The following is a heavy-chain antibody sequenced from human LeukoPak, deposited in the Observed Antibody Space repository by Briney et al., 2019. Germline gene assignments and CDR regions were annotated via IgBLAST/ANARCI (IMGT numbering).Heavy chain of an antibody. D-gene: IGHD3-16*01. J-gene: IGHJ4*02. CDR3: ARLKRGSPDY. CDR2: IYYSGST. Sequence: PSETPSLTCTVSGGSISSYYWSWIRQPPGKGLEWIGYIYYSGSTDYNPSLKSRVTISVDTSKNQFSLKLSSVSAADTAVYYCARLKRGSPDYWGQGTLVTVPS. CDR1: GGSISSYY. V-gene: IGHV4-59*08.